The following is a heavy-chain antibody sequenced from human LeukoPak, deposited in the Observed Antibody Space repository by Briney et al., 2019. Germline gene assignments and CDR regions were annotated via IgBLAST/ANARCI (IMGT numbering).Heavy chain of an antibody. CDR2: IYYSGST. V-gene: IGHV4-59*01. Sequence: SETLSLTRTVSGVSISSYYWTWIRQPPGEGLEWIGYIYYSGSTNYNPPLKSRVTISVDTSKNQFSLKLSSVTAADTAVYYCARALQPGVYAFDIWGQGAMVTVSS. CDR3: ARALQPGVYAFDI. J-gene: IGHJ3*02. D-gene: IGHD6-13*01. CDR1: GVSISSYY.